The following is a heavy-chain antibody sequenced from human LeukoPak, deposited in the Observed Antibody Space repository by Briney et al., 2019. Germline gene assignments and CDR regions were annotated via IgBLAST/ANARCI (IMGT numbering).Heavy chain of an antibody. CDR3: ARDPYCSSTSCYTWVHDYSNYTPGDY. J-gene: IGHJ4*02. D-gene: IGHD2-2*02. Sequence: ASVKVSCKASGYTFTGYYMHWVRQAPGQGLEWMGWINPNSGGTNYAQKFQGRVTMTRDTSISTAYMELSRLRSDDAAVYYCARDPYCSSTSCYTWVHDYSNYTPGDYWGQGTLVTVSS. CDR1: GYTFTGYY. V-gene: IGHV1-2*02. CDR2: INPNSGGT.